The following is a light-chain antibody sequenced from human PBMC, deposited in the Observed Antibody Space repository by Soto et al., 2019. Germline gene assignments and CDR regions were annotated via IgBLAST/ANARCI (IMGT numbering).Light chain of an antibody. CDR1: LSILSY. V-gene: IGKV1-5*03. CDR3: QPHHTHPFT. CDR2: KAF. J-gene: IGKJ4*01. Sequence: DIQMTQSPSTLSASVGDRVTITCRASLSILSYLACSQEKPGRAPKLLIYKAFSLEDGVPSRISGSGSGAEFTLCISSLQPAGFANYYCQPHHTHPFTFGGRNKVVI.